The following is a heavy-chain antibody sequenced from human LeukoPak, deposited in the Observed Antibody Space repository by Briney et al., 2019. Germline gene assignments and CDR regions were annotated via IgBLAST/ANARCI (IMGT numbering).Heavy chain of an antibody. CDR2: INSSSSYI. V-gene: IGHV3-21*01. J-gene: IGHJ3*02. D-gene: IGHD6-13*01. Sequence: PGGSLRLSCAASGFTFRTYAMSWVRQAPGKGLEWVSSINSSSSYIYYADSVKGRFTISRDNAKNSLYLQMNSLRAEDTAVYYCARVRAAAPDAFDIWGQGTMVTVSS. CDR3: ARVRAAAPDAFDI. CDR1: GFTFRTYA.